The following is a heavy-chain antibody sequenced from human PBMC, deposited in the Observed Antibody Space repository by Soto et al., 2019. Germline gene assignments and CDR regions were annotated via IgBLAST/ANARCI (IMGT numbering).Heavy chain of an antibody. V-gene: IGHV1-18*01. CDR2: VSAYNRNT. CDR3: ARERRWDPLLY. J-gene: IGHJ4*01. CDR1: GYTFSNYG. Sequence: SVXVSCKGSGYTFSNYGVTWVRQAPGQGLERLGWVSAYNRNTDYAQKFEDRATMTIDTSPNTAYLELRGLTPDDTAVYYCARERRWDPLLYWGHGTL. D-gene: IGHD1-26*01.